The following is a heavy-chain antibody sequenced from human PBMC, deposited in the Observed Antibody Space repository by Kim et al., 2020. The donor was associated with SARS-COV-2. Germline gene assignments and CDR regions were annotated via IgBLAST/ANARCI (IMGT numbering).Heavy chain of an antibody. V-gene: IGHV1-8*01. D-gene: IGHD3-3*01. CDR1: GYTFTSYD. CDR2: MSPNSGNT. CDR3: ARARHKFGVVTFYSYYYMDV. Sequence: ASVKVSCKASGYTFTSYDINWVRQATGQGLEWMGWMSPNSGNTGYAQKFQGRVTMTRNTSISTAYMELSSLRSEDTAVYYCARARHKFGVVTFYSYYYMDVWGKGTTVTVSS. J-gene: IGHJ6*03.